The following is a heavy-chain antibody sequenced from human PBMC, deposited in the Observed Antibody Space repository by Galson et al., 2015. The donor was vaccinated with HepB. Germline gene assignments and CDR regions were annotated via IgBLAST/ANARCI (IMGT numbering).Heavy chain of an antibody. CDR2: IYYSGST. Sequence: ETLSLTCIVSGGSISSSSYYWGWIRQPPGKGLEWIASIYYSGSTYYNASLKSRVTISVDTSKNQFSLKLNSVTAADTAVYYCARARQWFDYWGQGTLVTVSS. V-gene: IGHV4-39*07. D-gene: IGHD6-19*01. CDR1: GGSISSSSYY. J-gene: IGHJ4*02. CDR3: ARARQWFDY.